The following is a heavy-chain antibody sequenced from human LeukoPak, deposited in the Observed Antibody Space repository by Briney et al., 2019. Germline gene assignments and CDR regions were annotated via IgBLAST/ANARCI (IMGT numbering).Heavy chain of an antibody. D-gene: IGHD2-2*01. V-gene: IGHV1-2*02. CDR1: GFNFTDAY. Sequence: ASVKVSCKSSGFNFTDAYIHWVRQAPGQGLEWMGWINPYSGAINYAQKFQGRVTLTRDTSISTAYMELSRLTSGDTAVYYCARDPKSQLLLDYWGQGTLVTVSS. CDR3: ARDPKSQLLLDY. CDR2: INPYSGAI. J-gene: IGHJ4*02.